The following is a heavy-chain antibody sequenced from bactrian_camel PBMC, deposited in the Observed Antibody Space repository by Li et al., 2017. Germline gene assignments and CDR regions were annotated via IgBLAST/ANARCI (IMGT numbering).Heavy chain of an antibody. CDR3: AASRLWRDPSRLSRNENNY. V-gene: IGHV3-2*01. J-gene: IGHJ4*01. Sequence: QLVESGGGSVQAGGSPRLSCAASGDTYSSTCMGWFRQAPGMEREQVAAFIYTFHRTTRYAESVKGRFTISRDDAKNTMYLQMNNLQPEDTGTYYCAASRLWRDPSRLSRNENNYWGQGTQVTVS. D-gene: IGHD4*01. CDR1: GDTYSSTC. CDR2: IYTFHRTT.